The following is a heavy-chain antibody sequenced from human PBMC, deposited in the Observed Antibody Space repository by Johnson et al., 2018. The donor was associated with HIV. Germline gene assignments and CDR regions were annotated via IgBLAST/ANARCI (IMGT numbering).Heavy chain of an antibody. Sequence: QVQLVESGGGVVQPGRSLRLSCAASGFTFSTYGMHWVRQTPGKGLEWVALISTDGNNKYYADSEKDRFTISRDISKNTIYLQMNSLRAEDTAMYYCARDGTETGPDDAFDIWGQGTMVTVSS. J-gene: IGHJ3*02. CDR2: ISTDGNNK. D-gene: IGHD1-1*01. V-gene: IGHV3-30*03. CDR1: GFTFSTYG. CDR3: ARDGTETGPDDAFDI.